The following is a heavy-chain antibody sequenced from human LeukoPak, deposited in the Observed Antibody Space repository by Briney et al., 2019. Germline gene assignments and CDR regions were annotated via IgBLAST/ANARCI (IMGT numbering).Heavy chain of an antibody. CDR2: INHSGST. Sequence: PSETLSLTCAVYGGSVSGYYWSWIRQPPGKGLEWIGEINHSGSTNYNPSLKSRVTISVDTSKNQFSLKLSSVTAADTAVYYCARASYRLDAFDIWGQGTMVTVSS. CDR1: GGSVSGYY. CDR3: ARASYRLDAFDI. D-gene: IGHD3-16*02. J-gene: IGHJ3*02. V-gene: IGHV4-34*01.